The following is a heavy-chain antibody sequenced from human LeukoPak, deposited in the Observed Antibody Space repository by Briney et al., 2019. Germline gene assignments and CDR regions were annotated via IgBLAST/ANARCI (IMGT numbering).Heavy chain of an antibody. CDR1: GGTFSSYA. D-gene: IGHD6-6*01. CDR3: ARGHIHDSSSSGHPTRHYYYYYMDV. J-gene: IGHJ6*03. CDR2: IIPIFGTA. V-gene: IGHV1-69*01. Sequence: ASVKVSCKASGGTFSSYAISWVRQAPGQGLEWMGGIIPIFGTANYAQKFQGRVTITADESTSTAYMELSSLRSEDTAVYYCARGHIHDSSSSGHPTRHYYYYYMDVWGKGTTVTVSS.